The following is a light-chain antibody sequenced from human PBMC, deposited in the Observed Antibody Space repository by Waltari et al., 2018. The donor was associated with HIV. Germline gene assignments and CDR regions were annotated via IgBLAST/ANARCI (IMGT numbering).Light chain of an antibody. V-gene: IGLV1-44*01. CDR3: AVWDDSLRSVL. CDR1: SSNIGSNP. CDR2: TNI. J-gene: IGLJ3*02. Sequence: QSVLTQPPSASGTPGQRVNISCSGGSSNIGSNPVNWYRQFPGEAPKLLIYTNIPRPSGFPDRFSGSKSGTSASLAISGLQSEDEADFYCAVWDDSLRSVLFGGGTRLTVL.